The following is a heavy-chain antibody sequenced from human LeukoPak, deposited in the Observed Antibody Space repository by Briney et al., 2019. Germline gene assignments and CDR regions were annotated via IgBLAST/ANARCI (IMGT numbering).Heavy chain of an antibody. CDR2: ISSGSKYI. D-gene: IGHD5-18*01. CDR3: ARALSYSYGSMDF. CDR1: GFTFSSYS. Sequence: GGSLRLSCADSGFTFSSYSMSWVRQAPGKGLEWVSSISSGSKYIYNAASVKGRFTISRDNAKNSLYLQMNSLRAEDTAVYYCARALSYSYGSMDFWGQGTLVIVSS. J-gene: IGHJ4*02. V-gene: IGHV3-21*01.